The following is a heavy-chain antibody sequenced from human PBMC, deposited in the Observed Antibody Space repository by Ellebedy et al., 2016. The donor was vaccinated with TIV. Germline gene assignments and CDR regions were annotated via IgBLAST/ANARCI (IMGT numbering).Heavy chain of an antibody. CDR1: GGTFSSYA. CDR2: IVPIFGTA. D-gene: IGHD3-9*01. CDR3: ASGYDILTGYYMVRAYYGMDV. J-gene: IGHJ6*02. V-gene: IGHV1-69*13. Sequence: AASVKVSCKASGGTFSSYAISWVRQAPGQGLEWMGGIVPIFGTANYAQKFQGRVTITADESTSTAYMALRSLRSEDTAVYYCASGYDILTGYYMVRAYYGMDVWGQGTTVTVSS.